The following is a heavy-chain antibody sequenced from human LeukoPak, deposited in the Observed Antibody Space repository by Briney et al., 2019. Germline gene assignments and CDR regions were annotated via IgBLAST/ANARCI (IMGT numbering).Heavy chain of an antibody. Sequence: GASVKVSCKASGYSFTAFYIHWVRQAPAQGLEWMGWIHPSSGETNHADKFRGRVTMTRDTSISTAYMDLGSLGSDDTAVYYCARDGEYGTGSYYRGCFDYWGQGILVTVSS. CDR1: GYSFTAFY. CDR3: ARDGEYGTGSYYRGCFDY. J-gene: IGHJ4*02. CDR2: IHPSSGET. V-gene: IGHV1-2*02. D-gene: IGHD3-10*01.